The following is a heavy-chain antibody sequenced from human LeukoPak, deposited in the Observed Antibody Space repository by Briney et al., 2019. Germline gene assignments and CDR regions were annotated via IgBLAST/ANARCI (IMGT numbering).Heavy chain of an antibody. CDR3: ARGVGVVVVIAAALYNWFDP. CDR2: ISYDGSNK. V-gene: IGHV3-30*03. CDR1: GFTFSSYG. J-gene: IGHJ5*02. D-gene: IGHD2-15*01. Sequence: PGRSLRLSCAASGFTFSSYGMHWVRQAPGKGLEWVAVISYDGSNKYYADSVKGRFTISRDNSKNTLYLPMNSLRAEDTAVYYCARGVGVVVVIAAALYNWFDPWGQGTLVTVSS.